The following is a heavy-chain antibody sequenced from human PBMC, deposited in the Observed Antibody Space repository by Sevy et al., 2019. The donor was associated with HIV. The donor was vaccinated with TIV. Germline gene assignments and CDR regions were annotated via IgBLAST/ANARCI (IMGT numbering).Heavy chain of an antibody. CDR1: GFSFNTYT. V-gene: IGHV3-21*01. CDR3: ARVPDSGGRGRADY. D-gene: IGHD1-26*01. CDR2: ISSSGVYE. J-gene: IGHJ4*02. Sequence: GGSLRLSCAASGFSFNTYTFYWVRQAPGEGLEWISSISSSGVYEYYADSVRGRFTISRDNAKNSLSLQTNGLRVEDTGVYYCARVPDSGGRGRADYWGQGTRVTVSS.